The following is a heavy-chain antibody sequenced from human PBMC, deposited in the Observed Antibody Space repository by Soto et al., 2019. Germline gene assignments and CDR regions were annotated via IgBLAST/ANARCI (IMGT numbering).Heavy chain of an antibody. J-gene: IGHJ5*02. CDR2: ISAYNGNT. V-gene: IGHV1-18*01. Sequence: ASVKVSFKASGYTFTSYGISWVRQAPGQGLEWMGWISAYNGNTNYAQKLQGRVTMTTDTSTSTAYMELRSLRSDDTAVYYCARDLKGFVLRGETHNWFDPWGQGTLVTVSS. CDR1: GYTFTSYG. CDR3: ARDLKGFVLRGETHNWFDP. D-gene: IGHD3-10*01.